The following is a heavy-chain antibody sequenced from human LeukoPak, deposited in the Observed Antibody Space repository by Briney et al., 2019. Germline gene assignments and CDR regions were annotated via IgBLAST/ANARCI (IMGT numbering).Heavy chain of an antibody. Sequence: PSETLSLTCTVSGGSISSGSYYWSWIRQPAGKGLEWIGRIYTSGSTNYNPSLKSRVTISVDTSENQFSLKLSSVTAADTAVYYCARDIKYNYYMDVWGKGTTVTVSS. CDR2: IYTSGST. CDR3: ARDIKYNYYMDV. CDR1: GGSISSGSYY. V-gene: IGHV4-61*02. D-gene: IGHD6-6*01. J-gene: IGHJ6*03.